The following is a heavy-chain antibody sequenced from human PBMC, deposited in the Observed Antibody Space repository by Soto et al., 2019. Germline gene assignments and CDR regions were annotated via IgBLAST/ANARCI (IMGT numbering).Heavy chain of an antibody. Sequence: EVQLVETGGGLIQPGGSLRLSCAASGFSVRTNYMSWVRQAPGKGLEWVSVFDSGGSIYYADSLKGRFSISRDYAKNTVYLRLNSLRADDTAVYCCARAGVTPPFFDYWGQGTLVTVSS. CDR1: GFSVRTNY. V-gene: IGHV3-53*02. CDR3: ARAGVTPPFFDY. CDR2: FDSGGSI. D-gene: IGHD2-21*02. J-gene: IGHJ4*02.